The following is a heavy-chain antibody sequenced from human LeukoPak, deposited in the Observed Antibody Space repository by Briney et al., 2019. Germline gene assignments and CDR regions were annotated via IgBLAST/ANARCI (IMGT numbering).Heavy chain of an antibody. CDR2: IYTSGST. CDR3: AKMVYSSGWYSDYYYYYMDV. CDR1: GGSFSGYY. Sequence: SETLSLTCAVYGGSFSGYYWSWIRQPAGKGLEWIGRIYTSGSTNYNPSLKSRVTISVDTSKNQFSLKLSSVTAADTAVYYCAKMVYSSGWYSDYYYYYMDVWGKGTTVTISS. D-gene: IGHD6-19*01. V-gene: IGHV4-59*10. J-gene: IGHJ6*03.